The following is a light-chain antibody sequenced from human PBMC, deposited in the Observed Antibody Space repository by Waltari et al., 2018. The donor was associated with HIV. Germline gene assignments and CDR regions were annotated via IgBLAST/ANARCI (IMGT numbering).Light chain of an antibody. CDR1: SSNIGKNF. V-gene: IGLV1-51*01. Sequence: QSVLTQPPSVSAAPGQKVTISCSGSSSNIGKNFVSWYKRLPGTAPKLLIYDNNKRPSGIPDRFSGSKSGTSATLGITGLQTGDEADYYCGTWDSSLSGVVFGGGTKLTVL. J-gene: IGLJ3*02. CDR3: GTWDSSLSGVV. CDR2: DNN.